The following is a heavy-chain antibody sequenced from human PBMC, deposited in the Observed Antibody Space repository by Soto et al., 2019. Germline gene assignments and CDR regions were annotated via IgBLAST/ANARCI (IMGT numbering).Heavy chain of an antibody. CDR2: INAGKGDT. CDR1: GYSFTNHA. D-gene: IGHD1-26*01. J-gene: IGHJ4*02. Sequence: ASVKVSCKASGYSFTNHAIHWVRQAPGQGLEWMGWINAGKGDTKYPQKFQGRVTITRDTSASTAYMELSSLRSEDTAVYYCARNFLGGTTAYWGPGTRVPVSP. V-gene: IGHV1-3*01. CDR3: ARNFLGGTTAY.